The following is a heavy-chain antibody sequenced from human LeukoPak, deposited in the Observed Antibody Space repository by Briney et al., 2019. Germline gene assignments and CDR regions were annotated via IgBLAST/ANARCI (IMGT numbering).Heavy chain of an antibody. J-gene: IGHJ6*03. Sequence: GASVKVSCKASGGTFSSYAISWVRQAPGQGLEWMGGIIPILGTANYAQKFQGRVTITTDESTSTAYMELSSLRSEDTAVYYCARATGSSSPNYYYYYYMDVWGKGTTVTVSS. CDR3: ARATGSSSPNYYYYYYMDV. CDR2: IIPILGTA. V-gene: IGHV1-69*05. D-gene: IGHD6-6*01. CDR1: GGTFSSYA.